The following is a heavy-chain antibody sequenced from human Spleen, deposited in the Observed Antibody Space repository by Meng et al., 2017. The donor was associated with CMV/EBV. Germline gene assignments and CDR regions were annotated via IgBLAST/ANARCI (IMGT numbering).Heavy chain of an antibody. CDR2: INHSGDT. CDR3: ARGRITMVRGLIVSGRNWFDP. V-gene: IGHV4-39*07. J-gene: IGHJ5*02. D-gene: IGHD3-10*01. CDR1: GGSISSGDYY. Sequence: SETLSLTCTVSGGSISSGDYYWSWIRQPPGKGLEWIGEINHSGDTKYNSSLKSRVTISVDTSKNQFSLKLKSVTAADTAVYYCARGRITMVRGLIVSGRNWFDPWGQGTLVTVSS.